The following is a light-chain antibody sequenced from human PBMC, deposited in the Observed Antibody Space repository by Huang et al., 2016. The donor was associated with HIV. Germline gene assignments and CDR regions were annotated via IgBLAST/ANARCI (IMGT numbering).Light chain of an antibody. CDR3: QQCSSTPLFT. CDR2: AAS. J-gene: IGKJ3*01. V-gene: IGKV1-39*01. CDR1: QNISNY. Sequence: DIEMTPSPPSLSASVGDRVTITCRASQNISNYLNWYQHKPGKVPKLQLYAASSLHSGVPSRFSGSGSGTHFTLTISSLQPEDFAIYYCQQCSSTPLFTFGPGTKVDMK.